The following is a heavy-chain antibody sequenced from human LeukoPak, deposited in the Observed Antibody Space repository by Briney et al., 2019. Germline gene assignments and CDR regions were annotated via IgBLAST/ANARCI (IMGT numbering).Heavy chain of an antibody. CDR1: GGSFSGYY. J-gene: IGHJ4*02. Sequence: SETLSLTCALYGGSFSGYYWSWIRQPPGKGLEWIGEINHSGSTNYSPSLKSRVTISVDTSKNQFSLKLSSVTAADTAVYYCARGPRGSYGSGSSFIWGQGTLVTVSS. CDR2: INHSGST. V-gene: IGHV4-34*01. CDR3: ARGPRGSYGSGSSFI. D-gene: IGHD3-10*01.